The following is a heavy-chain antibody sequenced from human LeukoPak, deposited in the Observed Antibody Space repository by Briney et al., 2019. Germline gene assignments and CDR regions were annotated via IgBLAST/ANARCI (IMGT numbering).Heavy chain of an antibody. D-gene: IGHD6-13*01. J-gene: IGHJ3*02. CDR1: GFTFSSYS. Sequence: GGSLRLSCAASGFTFSSYSMNWVRQAPGKGPEWVSSISSSSSYIYYADSVKGRFTISRDNAKNSLYLQMSSLRAEDTAVYYCARDSAGDAFDIWGQGTMVTVSS. CDR2: ISSSSSYI. CDR3: ARDSAGDAFDI. V-gene: IGHV3-21*01.